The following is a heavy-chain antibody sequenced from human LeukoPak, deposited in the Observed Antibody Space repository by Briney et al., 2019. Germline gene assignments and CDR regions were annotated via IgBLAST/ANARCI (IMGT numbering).Heavy chain of an antibody. Sequence: SQTLSLTCSVSGDSISSGDSYWSWIRQPAGKGLERIGRIYTSGSASYNPSLKSRVTISLDTSKNQFSLKLSSVTAADTAVYFCARGSISVVIWGQGTLVTVSS. CDR1: GDSISSGDSY. V-gene: IGHV4-61*02. CDR3: ARGSISVVI. D-gene: IGHD6-6*01. J-gene: IGHJ4*02. CDR2: IYTSGSA.